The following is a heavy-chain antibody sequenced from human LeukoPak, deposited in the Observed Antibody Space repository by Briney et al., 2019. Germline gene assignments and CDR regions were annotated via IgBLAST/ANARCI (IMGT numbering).Heavy chain of an antibody. D-gene: IGHD5-12*01. V-gene: IGHV4-59*01. Sequence: SETLSLTCTVSGGSISSYYWSWIRQPPGKGLEWIGYIYYSGSANYNPSLKSRVTISVDTSKNQFSLKLSSVTAADTAVYYCASGGYSGYDYWYFDLWGRGTLVTVSS. J-gene: IGHJ2*01. CDR3: ASGGYSGYDYWYFDL. CDR2: IYYSGSA. CDR1: GGSISSYY.